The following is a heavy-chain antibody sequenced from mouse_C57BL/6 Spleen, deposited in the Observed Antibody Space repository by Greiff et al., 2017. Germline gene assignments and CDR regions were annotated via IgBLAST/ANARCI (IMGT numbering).Heavy chain of an antibody. Sequence: EVQRVESGGGLVQPGGSLKLSCAASGFTFSDYYMYWVRQTPEKRLEWVAYISNGGGSTYYPDTVKGRFTISRDNAKNTLYLQMSRLKSEDTAMYNCATQNYGGFDYWGQGTTLTVSS. D-gene: IGHD1-1*02. CDR3: ATQNYGGFDY. J-gene: IGHJ2*01. CDR2: ISNGGGST. V-gene: IGHV5-12*01. CDR1: GFTFSDYY.